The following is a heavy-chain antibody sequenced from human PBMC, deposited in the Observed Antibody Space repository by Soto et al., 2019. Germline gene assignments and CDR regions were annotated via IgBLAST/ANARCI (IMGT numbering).Heavy chain of an antibody. CDR1: GGSISSSNW. Sequence: SETLSLTCAVSGGSISSSNWWSWDRQPPGKGLEWIGEIYHSGSTNYNPSLKSRVTISVDKSKNQFSLKLSSVTAADTAVYYCARSPDSSGYYPRRYYYGMDVWGQGTTVTVS. J-gene: IGHJ6*02. D-gene: IGHD3-22*01. CDR2: IYHSGST. CDR3: ARSPDSSGYYPRRYYYGMDV. V-gene: IGHV4-4*02.